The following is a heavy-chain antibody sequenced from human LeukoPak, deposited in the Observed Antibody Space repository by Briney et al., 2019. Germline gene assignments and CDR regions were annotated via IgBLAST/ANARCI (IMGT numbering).Heavy chain of an antibody. CDR2: ISYDGSNK. CDR3: AGVVVPAAMGGDYYYMDV. D-gene: IGHD2-2*01. Sequence: PGGSLRLSCAASGFTFSSYAMHWVRQAPGKGLEWVAVISYDGSNKYYADSVKGRYTISRDNSKNTLYLQMNSLRAEDTAVYYCAGVVVPAAMGGDYYYMDVWGKGTTVTVSS. V-gene: IGHV3-30-3*01. CDR1: GFTFSSYA. J-gene: IGHJ6*03.